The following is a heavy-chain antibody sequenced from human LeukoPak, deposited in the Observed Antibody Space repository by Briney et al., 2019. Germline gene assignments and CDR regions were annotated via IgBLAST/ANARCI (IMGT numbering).Heavy chain of an antibody. V-gene: IGHV3-23*01. J-gene: IGHJ4*02. D-gene: IGHD3-22*01. CDR3: ASTEEQPTYYYDSSGYSY. CDR2: ISGSGGST. CDR1: GFTFSSYA. Sequence: PGGSLRLSCGASGFTFSSYAMSWVRQAPGKGLEWVSAISGSGGSTYYADSVKGRFTISRDNAKNSLYLQMNSLRAEDTAVYYCASTEEQPTYYYDSSGYSYWGQGTLVTVSS.